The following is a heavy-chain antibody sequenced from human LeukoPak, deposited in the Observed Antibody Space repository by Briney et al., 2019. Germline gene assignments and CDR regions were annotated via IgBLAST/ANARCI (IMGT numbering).Heavy chain of an antibody. J-gene: IGHJ6*04. CDR1: GFTFSSYS. Sequence: KSGGSLRLSCAASGFTFSSYSMNWVRQAPGKGLEWVSSISSSSSYIYYADSVKGRFTISRDNAKNSLYLQMNSLRAEDTAVYYCAREDGANYGMDVWGKGTTVTVSS. CDR2: ISSSSSYI. D-gene: IGHD4-17*01. CDR3: AREDGANYGMDV. V-gene: IGHV3-21*01.